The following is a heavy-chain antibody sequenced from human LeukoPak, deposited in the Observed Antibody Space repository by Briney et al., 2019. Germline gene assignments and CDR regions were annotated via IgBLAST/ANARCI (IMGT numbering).Heavy chain of an antibody. CDR1: GYTFTSYG. J-gene: IGHJ4*02. Sequence: ASVKVSCKASGYTFTSYGISWVRQAPGQGLEWMGWISAYNGNTNYAQKLQGRVTMTTDTSTSTAYMELRSLRSDDTAVYYCARDPGGHYDILAGYQMYYFDYWGQGTLVTVSS. CDR3: ARDPGGHYDILAGYQMYYFDY. D-gene: IGHD3-9*01. V-gene: IGHV1-18*01. CDR2: ISAYNGNT.